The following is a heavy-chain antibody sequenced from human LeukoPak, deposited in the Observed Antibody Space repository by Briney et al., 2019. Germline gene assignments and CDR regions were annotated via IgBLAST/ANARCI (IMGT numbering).Heavy chain of an antibody. J-gene: IGHJ4*02. CDR3: ERGDYYDSSGLDPDDY. V-gene: IGHV1-18*01. D-gene: IGHD3-22*01. Sequence: ASVKVSCKASGYTFTSYGISWVRQAPGQGLEWMGWISAYNGNTNYAQKLQGRVTMTTDTSTSTAYMELMSLRSDDTAVYYCERGDYYDSSGLDPDDYWGQGTLVTVSS. CDR1: GYTFTSYG. CDR2: ISAYNGNT.